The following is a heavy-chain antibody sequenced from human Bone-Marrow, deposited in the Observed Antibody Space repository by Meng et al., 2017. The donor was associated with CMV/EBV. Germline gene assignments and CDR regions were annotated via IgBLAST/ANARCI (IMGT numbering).Heavy chain of an antibody. CDR2: ISSSSSYI. V-gene: IGHV3-21*01. D-gene: IGHD3-22*01. J-gene: IGHJ6*02. CDR3: ARWLTPSLGYYYGMDV. Sequence: GGSLRLSCAASGFTFSSYSMNWVRQAPGKGLEWVSSISSSSSYIYYADSVKGRFTISRDNAKNSLYLQMNSLRAEDTAVFYCARWLTPSLGYYYGMDVWGQGTTVTVSS. CDR1: GFTFSSYS.